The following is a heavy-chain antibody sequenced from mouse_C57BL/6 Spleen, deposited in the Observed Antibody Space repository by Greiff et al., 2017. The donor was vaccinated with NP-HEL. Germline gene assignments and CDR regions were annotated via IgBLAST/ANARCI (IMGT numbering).Heavy chain of an antibody. J-gene: IGHJ4*01. CDR3: TSYSSDDAMDY. D-gene: IGHD3-2*02. V-gene: IGHV1-50*01. CDR2: IAPSDSYT. Sequence: QVQLQQPGAELVKPGASVKLSCKASGYTFTSYWMQWVKQRPGQGLEWIGEIAPSDSYTNYNQKFKGKATLTVDTSSSTAYMQISILTAEYSAVYYCTSYSSDDAMDYWGQGTSVTVSS. CDR1: GYTFTSYW.